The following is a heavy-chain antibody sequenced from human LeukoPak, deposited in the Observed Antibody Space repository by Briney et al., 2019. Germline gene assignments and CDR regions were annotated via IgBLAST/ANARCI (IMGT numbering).Heavy chain of an antibody. D-gene: IGHD6-6*01. V-gene: IGHV1-69*05. J-gene: IGHJ5*02. CDR3: ARDTSSSFYWFDP. CDR1: GRTFSSYA. Sequence: SVKVSCKASGRTFSSYAISWVRQAPGQGLEWMGRIIPIFGTANYAQKFQGRVTITTDESTSTAYMELSSLRSEDTAGYYCARDTSSSFYWFDPWGQGTLVTVSS. CDR2: IIPIFGTA.